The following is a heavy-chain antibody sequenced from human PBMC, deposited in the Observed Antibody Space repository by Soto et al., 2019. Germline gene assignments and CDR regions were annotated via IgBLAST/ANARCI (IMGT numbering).Heavy chain of an antibody. J-gene: IGHJ3*02. CDR1: GGTFSSYA. V-gene: IGHV1-69*01. Sequence: QVQLVQSGAEVKKPGSSVKVSCKASGGTFSSYAISWVRQAPGQGLEWMGGIIPISGTANYAQKFQGRVTITADESTSTAYVELSSLRSEDTAVYYWARSRVGYSSSWGDAFDIWGQGTMVTVSS. CDR3: ARSRVGYSSSWGDAFDI. D-gene: IGHD6-13*01. CDR2: IIPISGTA.